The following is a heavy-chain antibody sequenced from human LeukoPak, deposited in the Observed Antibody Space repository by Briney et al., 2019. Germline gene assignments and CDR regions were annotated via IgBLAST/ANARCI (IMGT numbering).Heavy chain of an antibody. Sequence: GGSLRLSCAASGFRFNNYWMSWVRQAPGKGLEWVANIKQDGSEKYYVDSVKGRITISRDNAKNPLFLQMNSLRVDDTAVYYCARDRAYNYYMNVWGKGTTVTVSS. D-gene: IGHD3-10*01. CDR2: IKQDGSEK. J-gene: IGHJ6*03. CDR3: ARDRAYNYYMNV. V-gene: IGHV3-7*01. CDR1: GFRFNNYW.